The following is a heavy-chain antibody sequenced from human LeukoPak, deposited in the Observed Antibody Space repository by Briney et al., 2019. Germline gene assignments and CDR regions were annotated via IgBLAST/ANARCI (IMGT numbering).Heavy chain of an antibody. D-gene: IGHD3-10*01. V-gene: IGHV4-59*08. CDR2: IYDSGST. CDR1: GGSISSYY. Sequence: SETLSLTCTVSGGSISSYYWSWIRQPPGKGLEWIWDIYDSGSTNYNPALKSRRHISLDTSEKQFSLKLSSVTAADTAVYYCARHSATRLYGSGSYSWFDPWGQGTLVTVSS. CDR3: ARHSATRLYGSGSYSWFDP. J-gene: IGHJ5*02.